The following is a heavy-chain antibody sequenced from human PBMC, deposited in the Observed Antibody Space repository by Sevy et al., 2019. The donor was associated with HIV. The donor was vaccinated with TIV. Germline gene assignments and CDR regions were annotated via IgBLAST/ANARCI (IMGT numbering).Heavy chain of an antibody. CDR1: GYTFTNYD. CDR3: AGGTVLLGIVVVPAARGWLAP. D-gene: IGHD2-2*03. V-gene: IGHV1-8*01. Sequence: ASVKVSCKASGYTFTNYDINWVRQATGQGLEWMGWMNPNSGNTGYAQKFQGRVTMTRNTSISTAYMELSSLRSEDTAVYYCAGGTVLLGIVVVPAARGWLAPWGQGTLVTVSS. CDR2: MNPNSGNT. J-gene: IGHJ5*02.